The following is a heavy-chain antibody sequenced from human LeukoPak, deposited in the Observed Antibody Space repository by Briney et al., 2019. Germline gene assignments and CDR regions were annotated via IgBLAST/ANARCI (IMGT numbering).Heavy chain of an antibody. V-gene: IGHV1-2*04. Sequence: ASVKVSCKASGYTFTGYYMHWVRQAPGQGLEWMGWINPNSGGTNYAQKFQGWVTMTRDTSISTAYMELSRLRSDDTAVFYCARVSAALGTRYMDVWGNGTTVIVSS. CDR1: GYTFTGYY. CDR2: INPNSGGT. D-gene: IGHD6-25*01. CDR3: ARVSAALGTRYMDV. J-gene: IGHJ6*03.